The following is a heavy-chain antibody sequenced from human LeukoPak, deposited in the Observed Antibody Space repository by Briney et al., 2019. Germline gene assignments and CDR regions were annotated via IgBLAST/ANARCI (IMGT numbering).Heavy chain of an antibody. V-gene: IGHV3-21*01. Sequence: PGGSLRLSCAASGFTFSSSSLNWVRQAPGKGLEWVSSISSNSDYIFYADSLKGRVTISRDNAKNSLYLQMNSLRAEDTAVYYCARAIGIRGWYRVFDFWGQGTLVTVSS. CDR2: ISSNSDYI. CDR3: ARAIGIRGWYRVFDF. D-gene: IGHD6-19*01. J-gene: IGHJ4*02. CDR1: GFTFSSSS.